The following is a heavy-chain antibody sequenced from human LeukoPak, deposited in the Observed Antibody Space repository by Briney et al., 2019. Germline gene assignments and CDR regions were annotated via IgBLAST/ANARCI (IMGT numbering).Heavy chain of an antibody. J-gene: IGHJ6*03. Sequence: SVKVSCKASGGTFSSYAITWVRQAPGQGLEWIGGIIPVFQTPNYAQNFRGRVTITTDESTRTAYMELSGLRSEDTAIYYCARDSTLSRVITATTTYHYFYYIDVWGKGTTVTISS. V-gene: IGHV1-69*05. CDR3: ARDSTLSRVITATTTYHYFYYIDV. D-gene: IGHD3-22*01. CDR1: GGTFSSYA. CDR2: IIPVFQTP.